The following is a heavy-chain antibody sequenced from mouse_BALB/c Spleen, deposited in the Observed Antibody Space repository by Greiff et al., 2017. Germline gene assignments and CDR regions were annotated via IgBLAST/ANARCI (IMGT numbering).Heavy chain of an antibody. V-gene: IGHV5-9-3*01. D-gene: IGHD1-2*01. CDR2: ISSGGSYT. CDR1: GFTFSSYA. J-gene: IGHJ2*01. CDR3: ARQLGF. Sequence: EVQLVESGGDLVKPGGSLKLSCAASGFTFSSYAMSWVRQTPEKRLEWVATISSGGSYTYYPDSVKGRFTISRDNAKNTLYLQMSSLRSEDTAMYYCARQLGFWGQGTTLTVSS.